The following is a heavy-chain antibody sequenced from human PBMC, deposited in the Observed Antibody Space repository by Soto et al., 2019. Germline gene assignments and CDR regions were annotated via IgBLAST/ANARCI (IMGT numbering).Heavy chain of an antibody. Sequence: SETLSLTCTVSGGSISSSSYYWGWIRQPPGKGLEWIGSIYYSGSTYYNPSLKSRVTISVDTSKNQFSLKLSSVTAADTAVYYCARHGDYYDSSGYYYAPDYWGQGTLVTVSS. V-gene: IGHV4-39*01. D-gene: IGHD3-22*01. J-gene: IGHJ4*02. CDR2: IYYSGST. CDR1: GGSISSSSYY. CDR3: ARHGDYYDSSGYYYAPDY.